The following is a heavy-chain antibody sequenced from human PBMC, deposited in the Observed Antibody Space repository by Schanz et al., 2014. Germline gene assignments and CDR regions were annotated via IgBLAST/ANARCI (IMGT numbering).Heavy chain of an antibody. CDR1: GFTFNSYA. CDR2: ISHSGGSK. V-gene: IGHV3-23*04. D-gene: IGHD2-15*01. Sequence: VQLVESGGGVVQPGGSLRLSCAASGFTFNSYAMTWVRQAPGKGLEWVSSISHSGGSKYYADSVKGRFTISRDNSENTLYLQMNSLSADDTAVFYCAKGMGYCSGGTCYDYYYDGLDVWGQGTTVTVSS. CDR3: AKGMGYCSGGTCYDYYYDGLDV. J-gene: IGHJ6*02.